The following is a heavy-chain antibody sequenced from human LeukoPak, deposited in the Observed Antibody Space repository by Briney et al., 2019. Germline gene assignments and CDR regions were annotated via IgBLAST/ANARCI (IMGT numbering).Heavy chain of an antibody. D-gene: IGHD6-13*01. V-gene: IGHV4-4*09. CDR2: IYNSGST. J-gene: IGHJ4*02. Sequence: SETLSLTCSVSGDSISSYYWNWIRQPPGKGLEWIGWIYNSGSTTYNPSLESRVTISVDTSNNQVSLKLNSVTAADTAVYYCARSAYVSSWSDYWGQGTLVTVSS. CDR3: ARSAYVSSWSDY. CDR1: GDSISSYY.